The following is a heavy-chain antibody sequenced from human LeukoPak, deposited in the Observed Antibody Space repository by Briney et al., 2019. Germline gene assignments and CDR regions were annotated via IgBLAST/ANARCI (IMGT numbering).Heavy chain of an antibody. Sequence: ASVKVSCKTSGYTFTNYYVAWVRPAPGQGLEWMGWISTFNGDAHYAQNLQGRVTLTTDTSTNTAYMELRSLRSDDTAVYFCARWISPYYFDHWGQGTLVTVSS. CDR1: GYTFTNYY. CDR2: ISTFNGDA. D-gene: IGHD2-2*03. CDR3: ARWISPYYFDH. V-gene: IGHV1-18*01. J-gene: IGHJ4*02.